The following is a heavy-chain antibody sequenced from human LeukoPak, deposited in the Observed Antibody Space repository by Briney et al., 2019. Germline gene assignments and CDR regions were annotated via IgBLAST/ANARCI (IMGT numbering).Heavy chain of an antibody. CDR1: GFTVSTVY. D-gene: IGHD7-27*01. CDR2: IYGGHTA. V-gene: IGHV3-53*01. CDR3: AREIGQLGGAFDI. Sequence: GGSLRLSCAASGFTVSTVYMTWVRQAPGKGLEWVSVIYGGHTAYYADSVKDRFTISRDNPKNTLNLQMNSLRAEDTAVYYCAREIGQLGGAFDIWGQGTTATVSS. J-gene: IGHJ3*02.